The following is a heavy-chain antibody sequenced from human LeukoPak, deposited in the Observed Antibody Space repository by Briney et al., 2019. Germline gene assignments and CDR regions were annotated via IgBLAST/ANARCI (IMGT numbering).Heavy chain of an antibody. Sequence: GGSLRLSCAASGFTFGSYSMNWVRQAPGKGLEWVSAISGGGGSAYYADSVKGRFTISRDNSKNTLFLQMNSLRAEDTAIYYCATHRSVPAAMWVYSWGQGAQVTV. J-gene: IGHJ4*02. CDR2: ISGGGGSA. V-gene: IGHV3-23*01. CDR1: GFTFGSYS. D-gene: IGHD2-2*01. CDR3: ATHRSVPAAMWVYS.